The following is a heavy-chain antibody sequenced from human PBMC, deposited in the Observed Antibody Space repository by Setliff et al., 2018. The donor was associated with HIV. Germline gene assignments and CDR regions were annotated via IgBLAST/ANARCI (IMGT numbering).Heavy chain of an antibody. J-gene: IGHJ3*02. D-gene: IGHD2-8*01. V-gene: IGHV4-59*08. CDR1: GGTISSHY. CDR2: IHYSGAT. Sequence: SETLSLTCTVSGGTISSHYWIWIRQPPGKGLEWIGYIHYSGATNYNPSLMSHVTISMDTSRTQISLTLSSVTAEDTAVYYCARHTPNVGVRGDAFDILGQGTVVTVSS. CDR3: ARHTPNVGVRGDAFDI.